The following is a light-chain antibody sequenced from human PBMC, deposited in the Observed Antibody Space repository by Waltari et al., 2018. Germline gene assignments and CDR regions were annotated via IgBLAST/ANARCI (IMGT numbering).Light chain of an antibody. CDR3: QSYQSIYEVSV. Sequence: NFMLTQPHSVSEFPGKTVTISCTRSSGSIASNYVQWYQHRPGSSPTTVIYEDNQRSPGVPYLFSVCIDTSFNSAVLSSSGVNAEDAAVYDCQSYQSIYEVSVFGGGPDLTVL. CDR2: EDN. J-gene: IGLJ3*02. V-gene: IGLV6-57*01. CDR1: SGSIASNY.